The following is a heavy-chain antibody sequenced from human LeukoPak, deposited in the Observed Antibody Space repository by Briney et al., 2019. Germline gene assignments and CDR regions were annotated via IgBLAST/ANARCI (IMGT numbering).Heavy chain of an antibody. Sequence: ASVKVSCKASGYTFTSYAMHWVRQAPGQRLEWMGWINAGNGNTKYSQKFQGRVTITRDTSASRAYMELSSLRSEDTAVYYCARWGATYYYYYGMDVWGQGTTVTVSS. CDR3: ARWGATYYYYYGMDV. CDR1: GYTFTSYA. D-gene: IGHD1-26*01. J-gene: IGHJ6*02. V-gene: IGHV1-3*01. CDR2: INAGNGNT.